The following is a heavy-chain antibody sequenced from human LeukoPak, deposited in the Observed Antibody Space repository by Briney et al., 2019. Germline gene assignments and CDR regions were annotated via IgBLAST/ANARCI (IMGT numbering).Heavy chain of an antibody. CDR3: ARTPITMIGRRAAFDI. CDR2: SNHSGST. D-gene: IGHD3-22*01. Sequence: SETLSLTCVVYGGSFSGYYWSRIRQPPGKGLEWIGESNHSGSTNYNPSLKSRVTISVDTSKNQFSLKLSSVTAADTAVYYCARTPITMIGRRAAFDIWGQGTMVTVSS. J-gene: IGHJ3*02. V-gene: IGHV4-34*01. CDR1: GGSFSGYY.